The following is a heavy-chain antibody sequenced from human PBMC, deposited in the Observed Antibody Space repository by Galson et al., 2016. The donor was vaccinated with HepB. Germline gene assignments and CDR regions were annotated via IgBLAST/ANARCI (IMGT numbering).Heavy chain of an antibody. D-gene: IGHD6-19*01. J-gene: IGHJ4*02. CDR3: ARKSMAGPRSYFDY. CDR1: GFTFNKYP. CDR2: ISYDGNNK. V-gene: IGHV3-30*03. Sequence: CAASGFTFNKYPMFWVRQAPGKGLEWVAVISYDGNNKYYADSVKGRFTISRDSSQNTLYLQMNSLRTEDTAVYFCARKSMAGPRSYFDYWGQGTLVTVSS.